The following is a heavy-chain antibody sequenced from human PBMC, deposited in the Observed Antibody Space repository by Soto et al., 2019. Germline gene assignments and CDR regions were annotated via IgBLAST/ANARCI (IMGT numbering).Heavy chain of an antibody. CDR3: ARVGNYYYYYMDV. Sequence: EVQLVESGGGLVQPGRSLRLSCAASGLTFSSYSMKWVRQAPGKGLEWVSYISSSSSTIYYADSVKGRFTISRDNAKNSLYLQMNSLRAEDTAVYYCARVGNYYYYYMDVWGKGTTVTVSS. V-gene: IGHV3-48*01. J-gene: IGHJ6*03. CDR1: GLTFSSYS. CDR2: ISSSSSTI. D-gene: IGHD6-13*01.